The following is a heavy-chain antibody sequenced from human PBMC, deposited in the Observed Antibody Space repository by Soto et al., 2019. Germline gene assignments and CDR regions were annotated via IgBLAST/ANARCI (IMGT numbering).Heavy chain of an antibody. CDR2: IIPIFGTA. V-gene: IGHV1-69*13. Sequence: GASVKVSCKASGGTFSSYAISWVRQAPGQGLEWMGGIIPIFGTANYAQKFQGRVTITADESTSTAYMELSSLRSEDMAVYYCAMTGGAGPKRRKPYYYYGMDVWRQGTTVTVSS. CDR3: AMTGGAGPKRRKPYYYYGMDV. CDR1: GGTFSSYA. D-gene: IGHD3-10*01. J-gene: IGHJ6*02.